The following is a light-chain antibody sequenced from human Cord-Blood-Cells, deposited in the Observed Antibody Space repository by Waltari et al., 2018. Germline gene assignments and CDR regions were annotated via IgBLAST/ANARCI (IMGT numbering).Light chain of an antibody. Sequence: SYVLTQPPSVSVAPGKTARITCGGKKIGRKSVNWYQQKPGQAPVLVIYYDSDRPSGIPERFSGSNSGNTATLTISRVEAGDEADYYCQVWDSSSDRLYVFGTGTKVTVL. CDR2: YDS. J-gene: IGLJ1*01. CDR1: KIGRKS. CDR3: QVWDSSSDRLYV. V-gene: IGLV3-21*04.